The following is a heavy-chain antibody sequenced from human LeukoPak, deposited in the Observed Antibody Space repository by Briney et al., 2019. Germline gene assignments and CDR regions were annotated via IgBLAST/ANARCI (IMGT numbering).Heavy chain of an antibody. Sequence: PSETLSLTCTVSGGSISSSSYYWGWIRQPPGKGLEWIGSIYYSGSTYYNPSLKSRVTISVDTSKNQFSLKLSSVTAADTAVYYCARPSSEWELLPFDYWGQGTLVTVSS. CDR2: IYYSGST. V-gene: IGHV4-39*01. CDR1: GGSISSSSYY. D-gene: IGHD1-26*01. CDR3: ARPSSEWELLPFDY. J-gene: IGHJ4*02.